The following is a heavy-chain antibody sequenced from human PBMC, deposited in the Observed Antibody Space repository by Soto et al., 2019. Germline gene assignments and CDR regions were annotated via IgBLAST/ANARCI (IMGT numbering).Heavy chain of an antibody. J-gene: IGHJ6*03. CDR1: GGSISSYY. V-gene: IGHV4-59*08. CDR2: IYYSGST. D-gene: IGHD3-3*01. CDR3: ASLRFLEWPLGVYYYYYMDV. Sequence: SETLSLTCTVSGGSISSYYWSWIRQPPGKGLEWIGYIYYSGSTNYNPSLKSRVTISVDTSKNQFSLKLSSVTAADTAVYYCASLRFLEWPLGVYYYYYMDVWGKGTTVTVSS.